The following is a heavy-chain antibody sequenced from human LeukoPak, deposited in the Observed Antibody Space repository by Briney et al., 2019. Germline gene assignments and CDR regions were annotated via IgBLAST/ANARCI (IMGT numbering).Heavy chain of an antibody. CDR1: GYTFTDYY. CDR3: ARAGPMAIVVVPAAKMVHFDY. D-gene: IGHD2-2*03. V-gene: IGHV1-2*06. J-gene: IGHJ4*02. Sequence: ASVKVSCKASGYTFTDYYMYWVRQAPGQGLEWMGRINPNSGDTFYAQKFQGRVTMTRDTSISTAYMELSRLRSDDTAVYYCARAGPMAIVVVPAAKMVHFDYWGQGTLVTVSS. CDR2: INPNSGDT.